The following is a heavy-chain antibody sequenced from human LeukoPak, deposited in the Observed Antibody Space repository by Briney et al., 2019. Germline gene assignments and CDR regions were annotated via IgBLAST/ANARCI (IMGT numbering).Heavy chain of an antibody. CDR2: ISAYNGNT. V-gene: IGHV1-18*01. Sequence: ASVKVSCKASGYTFTSYGISWVRQAPGQGLEWMGWISAYNGNTNYAQKLQGRVTMTTDTSTSTAYMELRSLRSDDTAVYYCATDLPRGPYYYGMDVWGQGTTVTVSS. D-gene: IGHD6-25*01. CDR3: ATDLPRGPYYYGMDV. CDR1: GYTFTSYG. J-gene: IGHJ6*02.